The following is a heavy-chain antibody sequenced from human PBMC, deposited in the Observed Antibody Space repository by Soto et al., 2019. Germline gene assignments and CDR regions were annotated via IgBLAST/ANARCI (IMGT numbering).Heavy chain of an antibody. Sequence: WGSLRLSCAASGFTFSSYAMTWVRQAPWKGLEWVSAISDSSGAIYYSDSVKGRFTVSRDNSKNTLYLQMNSLRAEDTAVYYCAKRSSSSGKGVYFDYWGQGTLVTVSS. J-gene: IGHJ4*02. CDR2: ISDSSGAI. D-gene: IGHD6-13*01. V-gene: IGHV3-23*01. CDR1: GFTFSSYA. CDR3: AKRSSSSGKGVYFDY.